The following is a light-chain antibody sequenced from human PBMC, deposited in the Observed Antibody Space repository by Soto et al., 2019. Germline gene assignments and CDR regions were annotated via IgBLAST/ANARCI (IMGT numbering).Light chain of an antibody. V-gene: IGLV2-14*03. J-gene: IGLJ1*01. CDR1: SSDVGGYNY. CDR2: EVS. CDR3: SSYTGGSTYV. Sequence: QSVLTQPASVSGSPGQSITISCTGTSSDVGGYNYVSWYQQHPGKGPKLMIYEVSNRPSGVSNRFSGSKSGNTATLTISGLQAEDEADYYCSSYTGGSTYVFGTGTKVTV.